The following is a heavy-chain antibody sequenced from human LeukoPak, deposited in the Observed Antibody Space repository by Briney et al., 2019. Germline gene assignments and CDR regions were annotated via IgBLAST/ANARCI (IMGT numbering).Heavy chain of an antibody. Sequence: GGSLRLSCVASGFTFSSNGMHWVRQAPGKGLEWVTFIQYDGSKKYYADSVKGRFTISRDNSKNTLYLEMNSMRAEDTAVYYCAKDIGSYYDYWGQGILVTVSS. V-gene: IGHV3-30*02. CDR1: GFTFSSNG. CDR2: IQYDGSKK. J-gene: IGHJ4*02. D-gene: IGHD3-10*01. CDR3: AKDIGSYYDY.